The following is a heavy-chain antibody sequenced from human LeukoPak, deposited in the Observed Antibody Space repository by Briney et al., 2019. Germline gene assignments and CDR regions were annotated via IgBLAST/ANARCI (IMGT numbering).Heavy chain of an antibody. CDR2: ISWNSGSI. V-gene: IGHV3-9*01. D-gene: IGHD2-8*02. J-gene: IGHJ5*02. Sequence: GGSLRLSCPASGFTFDDFAMHWVRQAPGKGLEWVSGISWNSGSIGYADSVKGRFTISRDNAKNSLYLQMNSLRAEDTALYYCAKGASRDGGVSGAWGQGTLVTVSS. CDR3: AKGASRDGGVSGA. CDR1: GFTFDDFA.